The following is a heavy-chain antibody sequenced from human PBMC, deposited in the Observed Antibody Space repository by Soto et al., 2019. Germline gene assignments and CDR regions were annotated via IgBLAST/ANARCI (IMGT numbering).Heavy chain of an antibody. CDR3: AARRVFEQQADY. D-gene: IGHD6-13*01. V-gene: IGHV3-23*01. CDR2: ISGSGGST. J-gene: IGHJ4*02. CDR1: GFTFSSYA. Sequence: GGSLRLSCAASGFTFSSYAMSWVRQAPGKGLEWASAISGSGGSTYYADSVKGRFTISRDNSKNTLYLQMNSLRAEDTAVYYCAARRVFEQQADYWGQGTLVTVSS.